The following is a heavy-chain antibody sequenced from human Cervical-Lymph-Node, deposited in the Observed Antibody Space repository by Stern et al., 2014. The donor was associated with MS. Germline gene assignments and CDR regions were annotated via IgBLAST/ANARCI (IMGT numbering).Heavy chain of an antibody. V-gene: IGHV1-58*01. D-gene: IGHD3-10*01. J-gene: IGHJ4*02. CDR3: AATMVRGVLPDY. Sequence: QMQLVQSGPEVKKPATSVKVSCKASGFTFTSSAVQWVRQARGQRLGWVGWSVVGSGNTNYAQKFQERVTITRDMSTSTAYMELSSLRSEDTAVYYCAATMVRGVLPDYWGQGTLVTVSS. CDR2: SVVGSGNT. CDR1: GFTFTSSA.